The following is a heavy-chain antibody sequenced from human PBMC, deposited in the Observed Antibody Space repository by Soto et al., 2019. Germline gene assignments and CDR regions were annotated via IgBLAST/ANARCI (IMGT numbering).Heavy chain of an antibody. CDR1: GCTFSSYA. V-gene: IGHV1-69*13. J-gene: IGHJ5*02. CDR3: ARAVAAHEVHWFEP. CDR2: IIPIFGTA. D-gene: IGHD6-6*01. Sequence: SVKVSCKASGCTFSSYAISWVRQAPGQGLEWMGGIIPIFGTANYAQKFQGRVTITADESTSTAYMELSSLRSEDTAVYYCARAVAAHEVHWFEPWGQGTLVNVS.